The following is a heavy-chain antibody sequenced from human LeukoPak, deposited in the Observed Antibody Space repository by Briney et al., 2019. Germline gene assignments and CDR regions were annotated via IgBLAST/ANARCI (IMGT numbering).Heavy chain of an antibody. V-gene: IGHV4-31*03. CDR2: IYYSGST. CDR3: ARVKRITMIVNAFDI. J-gene: IGHJ3*02. D-gene: IGHD3-22*01. CDR1: GGSISSGGYY. Sequence: SETLSLTCTVSGGSISSGGYYWSWIRQHPGKGLEWIGYIYYSGSTYYNPSLESRVTISVDTSKNQFSLKLSSVTAADTAVYYCARVKRITMIVNAFDIWGQGTMVTVSS.